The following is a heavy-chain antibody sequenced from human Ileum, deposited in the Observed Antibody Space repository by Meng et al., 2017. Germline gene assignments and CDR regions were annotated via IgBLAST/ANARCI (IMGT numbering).Heavy chain of an antibody. V-gene: IGHV3-33*01. D-gene: IGHD3-10*01. Sequence: LVDSGEVWVKPGRCLSLSCAASGLIFRTSGMHWVRPAPGKGLEWVAFIWSDGSAKYYADSVKGRFIISRDNSKNTVSLQMDSLRVEDTAVYYCARDKGVTSLDTWGQGTLVTVSS. J-gene: IGHJ5*02. CDR3: ARDKGVTSLDT. CDR1: GLIFRTSG. CDR2: IWSDGSAK.